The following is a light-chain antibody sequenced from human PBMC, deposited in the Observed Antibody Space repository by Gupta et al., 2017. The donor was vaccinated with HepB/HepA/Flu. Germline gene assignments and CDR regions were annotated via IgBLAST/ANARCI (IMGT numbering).Light chain of an antibody. J-gene: IGKJ4*01. Sequence: IVMTQSPDSLAVSRGERATINCKSSQSVLYSSNNKNYLAWYQQKPGQPPKLLIYWASTRDSGVPDRFSGSGSGTDFTLTISSLQAEDVAFYYCQQYYSTPLTFGGGTKVEIK. CDR1: QSVLYSSNNKNY. V-gene: IGKV4-1*01. CDR2: WAS. CDR3: QQYYSTPLT.